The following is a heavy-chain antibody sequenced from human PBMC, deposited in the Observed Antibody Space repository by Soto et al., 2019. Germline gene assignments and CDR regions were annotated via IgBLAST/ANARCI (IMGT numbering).Heavy chain of an antibody. CDR2: INTGNGNT. CDR3: ASGNCGYICYHDY. V-gene: IGHV1-3*04. J-gene: IGHJ4*02. Sequence: ASVKVSCKPSGYAFTSYLLYWVRQAPGQRLEWMGWINTGNGNTKYSQKFQGRVTITRDTSASTDYMELSSLTSEDTAVYYCASGNCGYICYHDYWGQGTLVTVSS. CDR1: GYAFTSYL. D-gene: IGHD5-12*01.